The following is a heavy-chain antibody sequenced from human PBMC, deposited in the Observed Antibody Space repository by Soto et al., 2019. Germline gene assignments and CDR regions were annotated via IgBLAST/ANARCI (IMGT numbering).Heavy chain of an antibody. CDR2: ISSDGSST. J-gene: IGHJ3*02. D-gene: IGHD6-25*01. V-gene: IGHV3-43*01. CDR3: ARDRSSGWDAFDI. CDR1: GFTFDDYT. Sequence: PGGSLRLSCAASGFTFDDYTMHWVRQAPGKGLEWVSRISSDGSSTYYADSVKGRFTISRDNARNTLHLQMNSLRAEDTAVYYCARDRSSGWDAFDIWGQGTMVTVSS.